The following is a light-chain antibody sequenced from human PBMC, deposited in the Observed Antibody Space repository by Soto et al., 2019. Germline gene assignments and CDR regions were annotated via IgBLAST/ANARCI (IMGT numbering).Light chain of an antibody. J-gene: IGLJ2*01. Sequence: QSVLTQPPSASGSPGQSVTISCTGTSSDVGGYNYVSWYQQHPGKAPKLMIYEVSKRPSGVPDLFSGSKSGNTASLTVSGLQAEDEADYYCSSYAGSLVFGGGTKVTVL. CDR2: EVS. V-gene: IGLV2-8*01. CDR1: SSDVGGYNY. CDR3: SSYAGSLV.